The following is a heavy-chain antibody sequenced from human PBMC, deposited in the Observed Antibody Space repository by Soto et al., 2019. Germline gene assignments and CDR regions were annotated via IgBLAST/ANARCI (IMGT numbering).Heavy chain of an antibody. D-gene: IGHD3-22*01. Sequence: QVQLVESGGGLVQTSGSLRIACVASGFTFSDYYMSWVRQAPGKGLEWVSYISSTGNTIYYADSVKGRFTISRDNAKNSVYLQMNNLRADDTALYFCAKMSSENYYDPVFSWGQGTLVTVSS. V-gene: IGHV3-11*01. J-gene: IGHJ4*02. CDR3: AKMSSENYYDPVFS. CDR1: GFTFSDYY. CDR2: ISSTGNTI.